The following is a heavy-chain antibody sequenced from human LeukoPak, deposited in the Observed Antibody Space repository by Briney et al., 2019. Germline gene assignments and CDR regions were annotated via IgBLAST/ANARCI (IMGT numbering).Heavy chain of an antibody. CDR2: ISGSGGST. CDR3: AKHRDYCSSTSCPADAFDI. CDR1: GFTFSSYA. J-gene: IGHJ3*02. V-gene: IGHV3-23*01. D-gene: IGHD2-2*01. Sequence: PGGSLRLSCAASGFTFSSYAMSWVRQAPGKGLEWVSAISGSGGSTYYADSVKGRFTISRDNSKNTLYLQMNSLRAEDTAVYYCAKHRDYCSSTSCPADAFDIWGQGTMVTVSS.